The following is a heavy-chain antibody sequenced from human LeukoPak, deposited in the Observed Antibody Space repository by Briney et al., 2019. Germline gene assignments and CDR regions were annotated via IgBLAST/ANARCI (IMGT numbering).Heavy chain of an antibody. CDR1: GDSISRYY. CDR2: ISYSGIT. J-gene: IGHJ6*03. V-gene: IGHV4-59*01. CDR3: ARDTGDYYGSGNRKIYYYYMDV. Sequence: SETLSLTCSVSGDSISRYYWSWIRQPPGKGLEWIGYISYSGITNYNPSLKSRVTISVDTSNNQFSLNLNSVTAADTAIYYCARDTGDYYGSGNRKIYYYYMDVWGKGTTVTIS. D-gene: IGHD3-10*01.